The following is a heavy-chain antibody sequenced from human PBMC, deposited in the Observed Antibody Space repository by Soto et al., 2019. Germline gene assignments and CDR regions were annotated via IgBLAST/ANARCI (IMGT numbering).Heavy chain of an antibody. J-gene: IGHJ5*02. Sequence: EVQLVESGGGLVKPGGSLRLSCAASGFTFSSYSMNWVRQAPGKGLEWVSSISSSSSYIYYADSVKGRFTISRDNAKNSLYLQMNSLRAEDTAVYYCARDRPAPSGGFDPWGQGTLVTVSS. V-gene: IGHV3-21*01. CDR2: ISSSSSYI. CDR1: GFTFSSYS. CDR3: ARDRPAPSGGFDP. D-gene: IGHD3-10*01.